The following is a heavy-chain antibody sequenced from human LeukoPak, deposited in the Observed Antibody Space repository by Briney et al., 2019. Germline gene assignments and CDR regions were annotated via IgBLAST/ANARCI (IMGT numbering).Heavy chain of an antibody. CDR1: GYTFTGYY. CDR3: ARANPVPRIAARPVDYYCGMDV. D-gene: IGHD6-6*01. V-gene: IGHV1-2*02. J-gene: IGHJ6*02. Sequence: ASVKVSCKASGYTFTGYYMHWVRQAPGQGLEWMGWINPNSGGTNYAQKFQGRVTMTRDTSISTAYMELSRLRSDDTAVYYCARANPVPRIAARPVDYYCGMDVWGQGTTVTVSS. CDR2: INPNSGGT.